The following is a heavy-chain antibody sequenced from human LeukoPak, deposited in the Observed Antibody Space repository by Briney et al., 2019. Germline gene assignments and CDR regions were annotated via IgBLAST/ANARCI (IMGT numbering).Heavy chain of an antibody. Sequence: SQTLSLTCAISGDSFSRNSAAWHWLRQSPSRGLEWLGRTYYRSKWYNDYAVSVKSRITINPDTSKNQFSLQLNSVTPEDTAVYYCARDKQWFGESPLDYWGQGTLVTVSS. V-gene: IGHV6-1*01. CDR3: ARDKQWFGESPLDY. J-gene: IGHJ4*02. D-gene: IGHD3-10*01. CDR2: TYYRSKWYN. CDR1: GDSFSRNSAA.